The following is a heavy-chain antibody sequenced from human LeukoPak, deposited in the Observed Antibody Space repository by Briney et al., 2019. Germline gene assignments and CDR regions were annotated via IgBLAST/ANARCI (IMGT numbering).Heavy chain of an antibody. Sequence: GGSLRLSCAASGFIFSSYSMNWVRQAPGKGLEWISYISGSSSTIYYAGSVKGRFTISRDNAKNSLYLQMNSLRAEDTAVYYCARDPRDTYCNGDCYSAVDFYGMDVWGQGTTVAVSS. D-gene: IGHD2-21*02. J-gene: IGHJ6*02. V-gene: IGHV3-48*04. CDR3: ARDPRDTYCNGDCYSAVDFYGMDV. CDR2: ISGSSSTI. CDR1: GFIFSSYS.